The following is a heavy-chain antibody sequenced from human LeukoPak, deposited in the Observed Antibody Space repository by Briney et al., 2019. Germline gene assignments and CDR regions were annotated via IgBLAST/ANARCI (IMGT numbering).Heavy chain of an antibody. CDR1: GYTFTGHY. CDR3: ASVTYSDYDDFDS. D-gene: IGHD3-22*01. Sequence: GASVKVSCKTSGYTFTGHYMHWVRQAPGQGLEWMGWISCYNGDTHYAQKFQGRVTMTRDTSISTAYMELSGLTSDDTAVYYCASVTYSDYDDFDSWGQGTLVTVSS. CDR2: ISCYNGDT. V-gene: IGHV1-2*02. J-gene: IGHJ4*02.